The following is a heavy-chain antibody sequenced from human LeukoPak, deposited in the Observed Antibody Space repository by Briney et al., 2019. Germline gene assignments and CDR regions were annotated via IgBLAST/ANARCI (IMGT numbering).Heavy chain of an antibody. V-gene: IGHV3-66*02. CDR2: IYSGGST. D-gene: IGHD3-10*01. CDR1: GFTVSSNY. CDR3: ARSSPLWFGELLYPDAFDI. J-gene: IGHJ3*02. Sequence: GGSLRLSCAASGFTVSSNYMSWVRQAPGKGLEWVSVIYSGGSTYYADSVKGRFTISRDNSKNTLYLQMNSLRAEDTAVYYCARSSPLWFGELLYPDAFDIWGQGTMVTVSS.